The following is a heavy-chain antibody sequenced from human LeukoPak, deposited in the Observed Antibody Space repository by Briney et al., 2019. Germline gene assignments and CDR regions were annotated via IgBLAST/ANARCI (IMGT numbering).Heavy chain of an antibody. Sequence: SGGSLRLSCAASGFTFSSYAMSWVRQAPGKGLEWVSAISGSGGSTYYADSVKGRFTISRDNSKNTLYLQMNSLRAEDTAVYYCAKDLLWFGETSLNWSDPWGQGTLVTVSS. J-gene: IGHJ5*02. CDR3: AKDLLWFGETSLNWSDP. D-gene: IGHD3-10*01. V-gene: IGHV3-23*01. CDR2: ISGSGGST. CDR1: GFTFSSYA.